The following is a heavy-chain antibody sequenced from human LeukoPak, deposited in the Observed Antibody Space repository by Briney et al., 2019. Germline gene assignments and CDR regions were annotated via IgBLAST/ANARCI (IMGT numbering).Heavy chain of an antibody. V-gene: IGHV3-30-3*01. CDR2: ISYDGSNK. J-gene: IGHJ4*02. D-gene: IGHD6-19*01. CDR3: AREYGSGWYDY. CDR1: GFTFSSYA. Sequence: GGSLRLSCVASGFTFSSYAMHWVRQAPGKGLEWVALISYDGSNKYYADSVKGRFTISRDNAKNSLYLQMNSLTVEDTAVYYCAREYGSGWYDYWGQGTLVTVSS.